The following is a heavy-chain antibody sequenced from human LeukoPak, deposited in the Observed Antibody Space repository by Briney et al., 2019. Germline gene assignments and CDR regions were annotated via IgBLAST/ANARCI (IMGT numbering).Heavy chain of an antibody. CDR3: ARDWSTMVRGVIRFRKFDP. J-gene: IGHJ5*02. Sequence: GASVKVPCKASGYTFTGYYMHWVRQAPGQGLEWMGWINPNSGSTNYAQKFQGRVTMTRDTSISTAYMELSRLRSDDTAVYYCARDWSTMVRGVIRFRKFDPWGQGTLVTVSS. CDR1: GYTFTGYY. D-gene: IGHD3-10*01. V-gene: IGHV1-2*02. CDR2: INPNSGST.